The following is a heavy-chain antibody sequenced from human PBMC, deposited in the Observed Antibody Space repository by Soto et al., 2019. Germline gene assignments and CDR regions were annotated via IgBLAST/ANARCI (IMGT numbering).Heavy chain of an antibody. CDR1: GFPFDDYA. V-gene: IGHV3-43D*04. J-gene: IGHJ4*02. Sequence: EVQLVESGGVVVQPGGSLRLSCAAYGFPFDDYAMHCVRQAPGKGMEWGSLISWDGGSTYYADSVKGRFTISRDNSKNSLYLQMNSLRAEDTALYYCAKDSGTGIGHPYLFDYWGQGTLVTVSS. CDR2: ISWDGGST. D-gene: IGHD3-10*01. CDR3: AKDSGTGIGHPYLFDY.